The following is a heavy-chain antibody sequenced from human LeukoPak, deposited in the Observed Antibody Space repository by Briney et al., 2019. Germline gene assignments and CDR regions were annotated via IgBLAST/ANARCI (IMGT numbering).Heavy chain of an antibody. CDR2: ISYDGSTE. Sequence: PGGSLRLSCAASGFTLNSYDIHWVRQAPGKGLEWVAVISYDGSTEYYADSVKGRFTISRDNSENTVYLQMNSLRAEDTAVYYCAGVTMVRGIIITSDYWGQGTLVTVSS. J-gene: IGHJ4*02. CDR3: AGVTMVRGIIITSDY. V-gene: IGHV3-30-3*01. CDR1: GFTLNSYD. D-gene: IGHD3-10*01.